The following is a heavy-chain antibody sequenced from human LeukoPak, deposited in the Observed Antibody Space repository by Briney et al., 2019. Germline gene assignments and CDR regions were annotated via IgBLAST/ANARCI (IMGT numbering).Heavy chain of an antibody. CDR3: ARVVRGPYYYYMDV. J-gene: IGHJ6*03. CDR1: GFTFSSYW. CDR2: IKQDGSEK. Sequence: GSLRLSCAASGFTFSSYWMSWVRQAPGKGLEWVANIKQDGSEKYYVDSVKGRFTISRDNAKNSLYLQMNSLRAEDTAVYYCARVVRGPYYYYMDVWGKGTAVTVSS. V-gene: IGHV3-7*04. D-gene: IGHD6-13*01.